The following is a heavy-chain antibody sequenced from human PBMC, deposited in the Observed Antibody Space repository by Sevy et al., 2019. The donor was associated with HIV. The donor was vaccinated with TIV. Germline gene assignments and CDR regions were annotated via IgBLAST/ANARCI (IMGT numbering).Heavy chain of an antibody. CDR3: ARAGGCYSSYDY. CDR1: GFTFSSYS. J-gene: IGHJ4*02. V-gene: IGHV3-21*01. D-gene: IGHD6-6*01. CDR2: ISSSSSYI. Sequence: GGSLRLSCAASGFTFSSYSMNWVRQAPGKGLEWVSSISSSSSYIYYADSVKGRFTISRDNAKNSLYLQMNSLRAEDTAVYYCARAGGCYSSYDYWGQGTLVTVSS.